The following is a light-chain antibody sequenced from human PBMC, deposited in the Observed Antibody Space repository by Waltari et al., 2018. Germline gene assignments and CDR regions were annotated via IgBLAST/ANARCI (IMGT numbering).Light chain of an antibody. Sequence: DIVVTQSPLSLPVTPGEPASISCKSSQSLMYSNGYNYLDWYLQKPGQSPQLLIYLGSNRASGVPDRFGGSGSGTDFTLKISRVEAEDVGVYYCMQGVQLPHTFGPGTKVEIK. CDR2: LGS. V-gene: IGKV2-28*01. J-gene: IGKJ3*01. CDR1: QSLMYSNGYNY. CDR3: MQGVQLPHT.